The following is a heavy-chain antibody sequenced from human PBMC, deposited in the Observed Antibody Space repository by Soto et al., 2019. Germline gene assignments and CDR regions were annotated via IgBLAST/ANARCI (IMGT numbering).Heavy chain of an antibody. J-gene: IGHJ6*02. D-gene: IGHD3-10*01. V-gene: IGHV6-1*01. CDR1: GDSVSSNSAA. CDR2: TYYRSKWYN. CDR3: ARDRYMVRGNYYYYYGMDV. Sequence: SQTLSLTCAISGDSVSSNSAAWNWIRQSPSRGLEWLGRTYYRSKWYNDYAVSVKSRITINPDTSKNQFSLQLNSVTPEDTAVYYCARDRYMVRGNYYYYYGMDVWGQGTTVTVSS.